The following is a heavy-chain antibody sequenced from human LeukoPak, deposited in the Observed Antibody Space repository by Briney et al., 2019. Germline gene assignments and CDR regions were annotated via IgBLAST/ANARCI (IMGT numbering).Heavy chain of an antibody. J-gene: IGHJ6*03. CDR3: ARVQGRQPYYYMDV. V-gene: IGHV1-69*01. CDR1: GGTFSSYA. Sequence: ASVKVSCKASGGTFSSYAISWVRQAPGQGLEWMGGITPIFGTANYAQKFQGRVTITADESTSTAYMELSSLRSEDTAVYYCARVQGRQPYYYMDVWGKGTTVTVSS. D-gene: IGHD1-1*01. CDR2: ITPIFGTA.